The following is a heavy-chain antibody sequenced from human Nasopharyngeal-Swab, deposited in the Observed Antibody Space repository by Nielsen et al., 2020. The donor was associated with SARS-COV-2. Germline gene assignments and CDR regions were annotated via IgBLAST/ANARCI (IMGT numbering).Heavy chain of an antibody. V-gene: IGHV3-30*04. D-gene: IGHD6-19*01. CDR2: ISYDGSNK. CDR3: ARDRGIAVANNWFDP. Sequence: GESLKISCAASGFTFSSYAMHWVRQAPGKGLEWVAVISYDGSNKYYADPVKGRFTISRDNSKNTLYLQMNSLRAEDTAVYYCARDRGIAVANNWFDPWGQGTLVTVSS. CDR1: GFTFSSYA. J-gene: IGHJ5*02.